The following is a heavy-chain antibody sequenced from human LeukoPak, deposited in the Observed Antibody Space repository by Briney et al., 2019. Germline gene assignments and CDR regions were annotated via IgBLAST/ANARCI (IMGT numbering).Heavy chain of an antibody. CDR3: ARHYGP. J-gene: IGHJ4*02. V-gene: IGHV4-59*08. CDR1: GGSISNYY. CDR2: VYYSGST. Sequence: PSETLSLTCTVSGGSISNYYWSWIRQPPGKGLQWIGYVYYSGSTYYNPSLKSRVTTSVDTSKNQFSLKLNSVTATDTAVYYCARHYGPWGQGTLVTVSS. D-gene: IGHD3-10*01.